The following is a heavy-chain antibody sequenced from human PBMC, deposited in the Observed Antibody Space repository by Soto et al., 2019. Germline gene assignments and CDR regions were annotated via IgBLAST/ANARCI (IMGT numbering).Heavy chain of an antibody. CDR3: AREEAGAFDI. V-gene: IGHV4-31*03. CDR1: AVSMSSGGYY. Sequence: QVQLQESGPGLVKPSQTLSLTCTVSAVSMSSGGYYWTWIRQHPGKGLEWIGYTYYSGSTYYNPSLTSRLTISVDTSKNQFSLRLSSVTAADTAVYYCAREEAGAFDIWGQGTMVTVSS. CDR2: TYYSGST. D-gene: IGHD3-10*01. J-gene: IGHJ3*02.